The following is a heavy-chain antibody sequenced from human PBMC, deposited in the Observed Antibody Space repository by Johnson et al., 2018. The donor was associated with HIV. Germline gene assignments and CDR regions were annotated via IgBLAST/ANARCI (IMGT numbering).Heavy chain of an antibody. V-gene: IGHV3-13*01. CDR2: IGTAGDT. CDR3: ARGIEGLDAFDI. Sequence: VQLVESGGGLVQPGGSLRLSCAASGFTFSSYDMHWVRQATGKGLEWVSAIGTAGDTYYPGSVKGRFTISRDNAKNSLYLQMNSLRAEDTAVYYCARGIEGLDAFDIWGQGTMVTVSS. D-gene: IGHD2/OR15-2a*01. CDR1: GFTFSSYD. J-gene: IGHJ3*02.